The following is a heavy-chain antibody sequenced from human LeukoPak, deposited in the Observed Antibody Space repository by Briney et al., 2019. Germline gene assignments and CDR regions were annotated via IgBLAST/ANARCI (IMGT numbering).Heavy chain of an antibody. Sequence: GGSLRLSCAASGFTFSNAWMSWVRQAPGKGLEWVGRIKSKTDGGTTDYAAPVKGRFTISRDDSKNTLYLQMNSLKTEDTAVYYCTTDHPPLYSSSWYGLNWFDPWGQGTLVTVSS. CDR2: IKSKTDGGTT. CDR3: TTDHPPLYSSSWYGLNWFDP. CDR1: GFTFSNAW. J-gene: IGHJ5*02. V-gene: IGHV3-15*01. D-gene: IGHD6-13*01.